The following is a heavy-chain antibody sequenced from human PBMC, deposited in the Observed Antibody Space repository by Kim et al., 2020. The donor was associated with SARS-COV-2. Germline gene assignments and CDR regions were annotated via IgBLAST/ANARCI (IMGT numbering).Heavy chain of an antibody. CDR3: ATEIAAAAFDY. Sequence: KIYAQKFQGRVTMTEDTSTDTAYMELSSLRSEDTAVYYCATEIAAAAFDYWGQGTLVTVSS. CDR2: K. D-gene: IGHD6-13*01. V-gene: IGHV1-24*01. J-gene: IGHJ4*02.